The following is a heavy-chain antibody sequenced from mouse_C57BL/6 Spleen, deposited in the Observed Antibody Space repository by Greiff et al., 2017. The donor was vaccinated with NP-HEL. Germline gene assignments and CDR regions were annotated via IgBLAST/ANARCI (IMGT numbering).Heavy chain of an antibody. D-gene: IGHD2-2*01. J-gene: IGHJ4*01. CDR2: INYDGSST. Sequence: EVKLVESEGGLVQPGSSMKLSCTASGFTFSDYYMAWVRQVPEKGLEWVANINYDGSSTYYLDSLKSRFIISRDNAKNILYLQMSSLKSEDTATYYCARLYYGYEGAMDYWGQGTSVTVSS. CDR3: ARLYYGYEGAMDY. V-gene: IGHV5-16*01. CDR1: GFTFSDYY.